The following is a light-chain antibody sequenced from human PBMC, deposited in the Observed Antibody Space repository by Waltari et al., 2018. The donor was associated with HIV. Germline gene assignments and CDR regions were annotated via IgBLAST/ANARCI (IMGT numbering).Light chain of an antibody. Sequence: QSVLTQPPSVSAAPGQKVTNSCSGSSSNVGTNGVSWYQQLPGKSPTLLIYDRNNRFPGVPDRFSASQSGTSATLGISGLQTGDEANYYCGTWDDKLGGGIFGGGTKLTVL. CDR3: GTWDDKLGGGI. CDR2: DRN. CDR1: SSNVGTNG. J-gene: IGLJ2*01. V-gene: IGLV1-51*01.